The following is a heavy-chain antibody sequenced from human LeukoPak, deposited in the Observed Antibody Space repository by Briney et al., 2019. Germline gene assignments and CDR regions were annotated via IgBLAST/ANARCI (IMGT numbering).Heavy chain of an antibody. CDR2: IYPGDSDT. J-gene: IGHJ4*02. CDR3: AILDHYFDY. V-gene: IGHV5-51*01. CDR1: GYSFTSYW. Sequence: GESLKISCKGSGYSFTSYWIGWVRQMPGKGLEWMGIIYPGDSDTRYSSSFQGQVTISADKSISTAYLQWSSLRSEDTAVYYCAILDHYFDYWGQGTLVTVSS.